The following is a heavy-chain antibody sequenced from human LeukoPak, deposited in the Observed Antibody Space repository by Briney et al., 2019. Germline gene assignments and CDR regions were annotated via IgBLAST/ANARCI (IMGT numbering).Heavy chain of an antibody. D-gene: IGHD4-17*01. CDR2: IIPIFGTA. CDR3: AELVRVGYGDRD. V-gene: IGHV1-69*05. Sequence: SVKVSCKASGGTFSSYAISWVRQAPGQGLEWMRRIIPIFGTANYAQKFQGRVTITTDESTSTAYMELSSLRSEDTAVYYCAELVRVGYGDRDWGQRTLVTVSS. J-gene: IGHJ4*02. CDR1: GGTFSSYA.